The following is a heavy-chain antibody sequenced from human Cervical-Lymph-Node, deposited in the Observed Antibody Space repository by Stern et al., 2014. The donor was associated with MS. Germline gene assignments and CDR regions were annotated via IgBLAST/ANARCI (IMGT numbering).Heavy chain of an antibody. CDR3: ARGSSSFDY. CDR2: INPSGITP. J-gene: IGHJ4*02. V-gene: IGHV1-46*01. D-gene: IGHD6-13*01. CDR1: GYTFTSYY. Sequence: QVQLVQSGAEVKKPGASLTVSCKASGYTFTSYYIHWVRQAPGQGLEWMGIINPSGITPTYAQKFYGRVPMTSDTSTTTVYLELNSLRSEDTAVYYCARGSSSFDYWGQGTLVTVSS.